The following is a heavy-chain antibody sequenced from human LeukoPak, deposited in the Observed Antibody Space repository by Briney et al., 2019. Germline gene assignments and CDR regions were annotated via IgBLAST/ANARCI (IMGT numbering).Heavy chain of an antibody. D-gene: IGHD4-17*01. V-gene: IGHV4-31*03. CDR3: ARLGDYGGYPGAFDI. J-gene: IGHJ3*02. CDR1: GGSISSGGYY. Sequence: PSETLSLTCTVSGGSISSGGYYWSWIRQHPGKGLEWIGYIYYSGSTYYNPSLKSRVTISVDTSKNQFSLKLSSVTAADTAVYYCARLGDYGGYPGAFDIWGQGTMVTVSS. CDR2: IYYSGST.